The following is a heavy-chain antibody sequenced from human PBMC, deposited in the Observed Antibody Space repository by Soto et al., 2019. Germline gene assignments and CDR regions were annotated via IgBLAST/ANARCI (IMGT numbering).Heavy chain of an antibody. D-gene: IGHD3-22*01. V-gene: IGHV3-30*18. Sequence: QVQLVESGGGVVQPGRSLRLSCAASGFTFSSYGMHWVRQAPGKGLEWVAVISYDGSNKYYADSVKGRFTISRDNSKNTLYLQMNSLRDEGTAVYYCAKDRGLYYYDRAGLDDWGQGTLVTVSS. J-gene: IGHJ4*02. CDR1: GFTFSSYG. CDR2: ISYDGSNK. CDR3: AKDRGLYYYDRAGLDD.